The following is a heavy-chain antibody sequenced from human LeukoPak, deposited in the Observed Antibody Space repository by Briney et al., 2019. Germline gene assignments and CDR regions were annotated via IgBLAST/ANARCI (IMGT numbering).Heavy chain of an antibody. CDR1: GFTFSSYG. V-gene: IGHV3-30*18. CDR2: ISYDGSNK. CDR3: AKEGLYYYDSSGYTEGYFDY. Sequence: GGSLRLSCAASGFTFSSYGMHWVPQAPGKGLEWVAVISYDGSNKYYVDSVKGRFTISRDNSKNTMHLQMNSLRAEDTAVYYCAKEGLYYYDSSGYTEGYFDYWSQGTLVTVSS. D-gene: IGHD3-22*01. J-gene: IGHJ4*02.